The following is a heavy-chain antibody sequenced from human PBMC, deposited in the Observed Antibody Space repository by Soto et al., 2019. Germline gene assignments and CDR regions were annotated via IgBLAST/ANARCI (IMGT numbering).Heavy chain of an antibody. CDR1: GVSISSGDYY. J-gene: IGHJ6*02. Sequence: SETLSLTCTVSGVSISSGDYYWSWIRQPPGKGLEWIGYSYYSGSTYYNPSLKGRVTISVDTSKNQFSLKLRSATAADTAVYYCARDRKYNFDSTFMIYGMDIWGQGTTVTVSS. CDR2: SYYSGST. V-gene: IGHV4-30-4*01. D-gene: IGHD3-22*01. CDR3: ARDRKYNFDSTFMIYGMDI.